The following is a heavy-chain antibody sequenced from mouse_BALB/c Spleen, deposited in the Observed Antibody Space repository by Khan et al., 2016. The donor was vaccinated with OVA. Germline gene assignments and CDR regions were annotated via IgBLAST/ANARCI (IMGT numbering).Heavy chain of an antibody. V-gene: IGHV5-6*01. D-gene: IGHD4-1*01. CDR2: ISSGGDYT. CDR3: ASHLTGSFAY. CDR1: GFTFSSYS. J-gene: IGHJ3*01. Sequence: EVELVESGGDLVKPGGSLKLSCAASGFTFSSYSMSWVRQTPDKRLEWVATISSGGDYTYYPDSVKGRFTISRDNAKNTLYLQMSSLKSEDTAMYYCASHLTGSFAYWGQGTLVNVSA.